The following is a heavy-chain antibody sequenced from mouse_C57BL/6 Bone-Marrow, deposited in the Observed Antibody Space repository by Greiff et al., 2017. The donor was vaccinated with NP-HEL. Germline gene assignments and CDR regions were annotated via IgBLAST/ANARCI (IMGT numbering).Heavy chain of an antibody. J-gene: IGHJ2*01. Sequence: QVQLQQSGPELVKPGASVKISCKASGYTFTDYYMNWAKQRPGHGLEWIGDIYPGGGYTNYNEKFKGKATLTADKSSSTAYMQFSSLTSEDSAIYYCARGGNYLFDYWGQGTTLTVSS. V-gene: IGHV1-63*01. CDR3: ARGGNYLFDY. CDR2: IYPGGGYT. CDR1: GYTFTDYY. D-gene: IGHD2-1*01.